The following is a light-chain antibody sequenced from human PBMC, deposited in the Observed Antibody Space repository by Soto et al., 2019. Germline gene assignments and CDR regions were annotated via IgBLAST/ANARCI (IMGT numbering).Light chain of an antibody. CDR3: QQYKSDFRT. J-gene: IGKJ1*01. CDR1: QSISSW. CDR2: GAS. Sequence: DIQMTQSPSTLSASVGDRVTITCRASQSISSWLAWYQQKPGKAPKLLMYGASSVERGVPSRFSGSGSGTEFTLTISSLQPDDFATYYCQQYKSDFRTFGQGTKVEIK. V-gene: IGKV1-5*01.